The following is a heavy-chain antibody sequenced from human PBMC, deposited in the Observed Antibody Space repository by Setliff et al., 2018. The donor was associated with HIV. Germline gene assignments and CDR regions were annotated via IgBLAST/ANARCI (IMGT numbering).Heavy chain of an antibody. Sequence: SETLSLTCAVYGGSFSGYYWSWIRQPPGKGLEWIGEIHHNGSTNYNPSLKSRVTISIDTSKNQFSLKVSSLTAADTAVYYCARDLRGTQSSDYWGQGTLVTVSS. CDR3: ARDLRGTQSSDY. J-gene: IGHJ4*02. CDR2: IHHNGST. D-gene: IGHD1-1*01. V-gene: IGHV4-34*01. CDR1: GGSFSGYY.